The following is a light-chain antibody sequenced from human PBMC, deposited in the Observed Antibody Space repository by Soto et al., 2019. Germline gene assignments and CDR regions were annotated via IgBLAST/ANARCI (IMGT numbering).Light chain of an antibody. CDR1: QSVSSSY. CDR3: QQYGSSPWT. CDR2: GAS. J-gene: IGKJ1*01. V-gene: IGKV3-20*01. Sequence: EIVLMQAVGIPSKNKGERANLSCRASQSVSSSYLAWYQQKPGQGPRPLIYGASSRAIGIPDRFSGSGSGTDFTLTISRLEPEDFAVYYCQQYGSSPWTFGQGTKVDIK.